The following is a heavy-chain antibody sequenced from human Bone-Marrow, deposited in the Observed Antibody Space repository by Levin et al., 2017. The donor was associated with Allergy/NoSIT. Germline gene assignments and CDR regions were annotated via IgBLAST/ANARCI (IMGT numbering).Heavy chain of an antibody. CDR3: AREPVL. Sequence: ESLKISCAVYGESFSDYYWSWIRQPPGKGLEWIGEINYSGTTNCNPSLKSRVTISIDTSKSHFFLNLTSVTAADTAVYYCAREPVLWGHGTLVTVSS. V-gene: IGHV4-34*01. D-gene: IGHD3-16*01. CDR2: INYSGTT. CDR1: GESFSDYY. J-gene: IGHJ4*01.